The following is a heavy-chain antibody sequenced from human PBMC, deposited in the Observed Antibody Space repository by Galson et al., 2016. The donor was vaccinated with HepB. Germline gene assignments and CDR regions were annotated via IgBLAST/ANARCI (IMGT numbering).Heavy chain of an antibody. V-gene: IGHV2-5*08. CDR1: GFSLSTSGMS. CDR2: IYWNDYK. J-gene: IGHJ4*02. Sequence: PALVKPTQTLTLTCTFSGFSLSTSGMSVSWIRQPPGKALEWLALIYWNDYKPYSPSLKSRLTITKDTSKNQVVLTMTNMDPVDTATYFCAHRDFGSGSLDYWGPGTLVTVSS. D-gene: IGHD3-10*01. CDR3: AHRDFGSGSLDY.